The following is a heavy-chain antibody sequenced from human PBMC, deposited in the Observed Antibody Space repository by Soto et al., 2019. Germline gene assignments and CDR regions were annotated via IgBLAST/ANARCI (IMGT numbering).Heavy chain of an antibody. V-gene: IGHV1-69*02. CDR1: GGTFSSYT. Sequence: GASVKVSCKASGGTFSSYTISWVRQAPGQGLEWMGRIIPILGIANYAQKFQGRVTITADKSTSTAYMELSSLRSEDTAVYYCASPDYSGRTDDAFDIWGQGTMVTVSS. CDR3: ASPDYSGRTDDAFDI. J-gene: IGHJ3*02. D-gene: IGHD1-26*01. CDR2: IIPILGIA.